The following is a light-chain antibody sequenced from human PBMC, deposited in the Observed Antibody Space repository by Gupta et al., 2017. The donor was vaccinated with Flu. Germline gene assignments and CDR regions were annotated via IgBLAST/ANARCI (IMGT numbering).Light chain of an antibody. J-gene: IGLJ2*01. V-gene: IGLV2-14*03. Sequence: QSALTQPASVSGSPGQSITISCTGTSSDVGSYNYVSWYRHHPGKAPKLMIYDVSNRPSGVSNRFSGSKSGNTASLTISGLQAEDEADYYCSSYTSSSTVVFGGGTKLTVL. CDR1: SSDVGSYNY. CDR2: DVS. CDR3: SSYTSSSTVV.